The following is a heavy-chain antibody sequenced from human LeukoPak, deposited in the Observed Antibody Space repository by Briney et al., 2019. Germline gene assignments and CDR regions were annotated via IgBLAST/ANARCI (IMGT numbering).Heavy chain of an antibody. CDR2: INAGNGNT. Sequence: GASVKVSCKASGYTFTSYAMHWVRQAPGQRLEWMGWINAGNGNTKYSQKFQGRVTITRDTSASTAYMELSSLRSEDTAVYYCARDPRYCGSTSCYDGGLWFDPWGQGTLVTVSS. V-gene: IGHV1-3*01. CDR1: GYTFTSYA. D-gene: IGHD2-2*01. CDR3: ARDPRYCGSTSCYDGGLWFDP. J-gene: IGHJ5*02.